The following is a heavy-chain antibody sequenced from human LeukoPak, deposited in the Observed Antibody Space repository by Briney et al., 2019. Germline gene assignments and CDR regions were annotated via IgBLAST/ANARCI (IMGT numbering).Heavy chain of an antibody. V-gene: IGHV4-39*07. CDR3: ARISSSWYLFWFDP. CDR2: IYYSGST. Sequence: SETLSLTCTVSGGSISSSSYYWGWIRQPPGKGLEWIGSIYYSGSTYYNPSLKSRVTISVDTSKNQFSLKLSSVTAADTAVYYCARISSSWYLFWFDPWGQGTLVTVSS. CDR1: GGSISSSSYY. J-gene: IGHJ5*02. D-gene: IGHD6-13*01.